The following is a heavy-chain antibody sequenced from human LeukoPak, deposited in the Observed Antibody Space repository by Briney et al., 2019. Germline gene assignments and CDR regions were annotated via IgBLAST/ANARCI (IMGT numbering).Heavy chain of an antibody. CDR3: ARGSRTGWYYFDY. CDR1: GGTFSSYA. Sequence: ASVKVSCKASGGTFSSYAFSWVRQAPGQGLEWMGGIIPIFGTANYAQKFQVRVTITADTSASTAYMELSSLRSDDTAVYYCARGSRTGWYYFDYWGQGTLVTVSS. D-gene: IGHD6-19*01. V-gene: IGHV1-69*06. J-gene: IGHJ4*02. CDR2: IIPIFGTA.